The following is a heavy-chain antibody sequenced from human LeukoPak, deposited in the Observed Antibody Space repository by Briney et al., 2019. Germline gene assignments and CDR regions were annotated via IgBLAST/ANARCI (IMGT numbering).Heavy chain of an antibody. CDR1: GYTFTSYG. Sequence: ASVKVSCKASGYTFTSYGISWVRQAPGQGLEWMGIINPSGGSTSYAQKFQGRVTMTRDMSTSTVYMELSSLRSEDTAVYYCARDDSGSYGNYYYYMDVWGKGTTVTVSS. CDR3: ARDDSGSYGNYYYYMDV. D-gene: IGHD1-26*01. J-gene: IGHJ6*03. CDR2: INPSGGST. V-gene: IGHV1-46*01.